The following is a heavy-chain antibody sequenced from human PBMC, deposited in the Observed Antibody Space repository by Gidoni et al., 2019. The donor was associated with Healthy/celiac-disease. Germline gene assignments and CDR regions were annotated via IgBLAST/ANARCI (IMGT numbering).Heavy chain of an antibody. CDR1: GFPFSSYS. V-gene: IGHV3-21*01. CDR3: ARDGVTSYSNSPDRDV. J-gene: IGHJ6*02. Sequence: EVQLVESGGGLVKPGGSLRLSCAASGFPFSSYSMNWVRQAPGKGLEWVSSISSSSSYIYYADSVKGRFTISRDNAKNSLYLQMNSLRAEDTAVYYCARDGVTSYSNSPDRDVWGQGTTVTVSS. CDR2: ISSSSSYI. D-gene: IGHD4-4*01.